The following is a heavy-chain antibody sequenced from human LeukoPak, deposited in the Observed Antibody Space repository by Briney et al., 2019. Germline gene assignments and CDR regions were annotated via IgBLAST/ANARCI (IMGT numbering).Heavy chain of an antibody. CDR3: ARDTPKLLGYYYYGMDV. Sequence: SQTLSLTCAISGDSVSSNSAAWNWIRQSPSRGLEWLGRTYYRSKWYNDYAVSVKSRITINPDTSKSQFSLQLNSVTPEDTAVYYCARDTPKLLGYYYYGMDVWGQGTTVTVSS. J-gene: IGHJ6*02. V-gene: IGHV6-1*01. D-gene: IGHD2-15*01. CDR2: TYYRSKWYN. CDR1: GDSVSSNSAA.